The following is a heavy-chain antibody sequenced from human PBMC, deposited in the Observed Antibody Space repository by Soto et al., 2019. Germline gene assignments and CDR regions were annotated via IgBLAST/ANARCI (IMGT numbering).Heavy chain of an antibody. Sequence: SETLSLTCTVSGGSISSSSYYWGWIRQPPGKGLEWIGSIYYSGSTYYNPSLKSRVTISVDTSKNQFSLKLSSVTAADTAVYYCARPTVTTWGGLGAFDIWGQGTMVTVSS. V-gene: IGHV4-39*01. J-gene: IGHJ3*02. CDR2: IYYSGST. CDR1: GGSISSSSYY. D-gene: IGHD4-17*01. CDR3: ARPTVTTWGGLGAFDI.